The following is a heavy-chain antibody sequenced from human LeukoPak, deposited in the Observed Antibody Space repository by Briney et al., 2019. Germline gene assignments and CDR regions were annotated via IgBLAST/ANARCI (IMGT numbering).Heavy chain of an antibody. CDR2: ISRSSAYI. CDR3: ASFPPYMVRTDAFDI. Sequence: GGSLRLSCAASGFTLSSYSMNWVRQAPGKGLEWVSSISRSSAYIYHADSVKGRFTISRDNAKNSLYLQMNSLRAEDTAVYYCASFPPYMVRTDAFDIWGQGTMVTVSS. CDR1: GFTLSSYS. V-gene: IGHV3-21*01. D-gene: IGHD3-10*01. J-gene: IGHJ3*02.